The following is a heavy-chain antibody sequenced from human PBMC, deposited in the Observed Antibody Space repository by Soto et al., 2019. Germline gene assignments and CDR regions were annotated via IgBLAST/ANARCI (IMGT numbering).Heavy chain of an antibody. D-gene: IGHD3-3*01. J-gene: IGHJ6*02. Sequence: GGSLRLSCAASGFTFSSYAMHWVRQAPGKGLEWVAVISYDGSNKYYADSVKGRFTISRDNSKNTLYLQMNSLRAEDTAVYYCARVSKPPYYDFWSGYDYYYYYGMDVWGQGTTVTVSS. CDR1: GFTFSSYA. CDR3: ARVSKPPYYDFWSGYDYYYYYGMDV. V-gene: IGHV3-30-3*01. CDR2: ISYDGSNK.